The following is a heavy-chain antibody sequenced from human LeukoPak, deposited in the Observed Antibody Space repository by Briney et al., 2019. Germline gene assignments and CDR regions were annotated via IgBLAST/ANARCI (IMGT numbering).Heavy chain of an antibody. CDR2: INHSGST. V-gene: IGHV4-34*01. D-gene: IGHD3-22*01. CDR3: ARRGGYYYDSSGEGDSFDY. CDR1: GGSFSGYY. J-gene: IGHJ4*02. Sequence: SETLSLTCAVYGGSFSGYYWSWLRQPPGKGLEWIGEINHSGSTNYNPSLKSRVTTSVDTSKNPFSLKLSSVTAADTAVYYCARRGGYYYDSSGEGDSFDYCGQGTLVTVSS.